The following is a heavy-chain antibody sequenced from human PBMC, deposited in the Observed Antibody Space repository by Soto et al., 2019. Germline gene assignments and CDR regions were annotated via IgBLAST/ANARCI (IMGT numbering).Heavy chain of an antibody. V-gene: IGHV3-30-3*01. CDR1: AFVFNSFA. CDR3: VRDFHSGSYFFDY. Sequence: GGSLRLSCAAYAFVFNSFAMHWVRQTPGQGLEWVAVISTDGSNKFYADSVKGRFNISRDNSKNTLYLEMTSLREEDTAIYYCVRDFHSGSYFFDYWGQGTLGTVSA. D-gene: IGHD1-26*01. J-gene: IGHJ4*02. CDR2: ISTDGSNK.